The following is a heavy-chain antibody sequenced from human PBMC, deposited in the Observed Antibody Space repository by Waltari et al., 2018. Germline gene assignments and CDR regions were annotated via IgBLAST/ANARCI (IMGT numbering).Heavy chain of an antibody. CDR1: GYTFTDYS. Sequence: EVQLVQSGAEVKKPGATVKISCKASGYTFTDYSMHWVQQAPGKGLEWMGRVDPEDGETIYAEKFQGRVTITADTSTDTAYMELSSLRSEDTAVYYCATVAFYGGNSPSYMDVWGKGTTVTVSS. CDR2: VDPEDGET. D-gene: IGHD4-17*01. CDR3: ATVAFYGGNSPSYMDV. J-gene: IGHJ6*03. V-gene: IGHV1-69-2*01.